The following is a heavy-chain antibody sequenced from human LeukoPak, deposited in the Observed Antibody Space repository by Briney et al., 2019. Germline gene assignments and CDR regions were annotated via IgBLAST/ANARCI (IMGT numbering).Heavy chain of an antibody. Sequence: GGSLRLSCAASGFTFSNYAMSWVRQAPGKGLEWVSVISGSGGSTYYADSVKGRFTISRDNAKNSLYLQMDSLRAEDTAVYYCASLPTAASYMYVWGKGTTVTVSS. J-gene: IGHJ6*03. CDR1: GFTFSNYA. V-gene: IGHV3-23*01. D-gene: IGHD5/OR15-5a*01. CDR2: ISGSGGST. CDR3: ASLPTAASYMYV.